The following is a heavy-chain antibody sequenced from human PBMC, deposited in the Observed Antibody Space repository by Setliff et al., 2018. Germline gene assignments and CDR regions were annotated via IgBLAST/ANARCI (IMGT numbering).Heavy chain of an antibody. CDR1: GGPISSSSYY. J-gene: IGHJ4*02. V-gene: IGHV4-39*01. CDR3: ARRHHTVTTNYFDY. Sequence: LSLTCSASGGPISSSSYYWVWIRQPPGKGLEWIGAIFYDGNSYYNPSLKGRVTMSVDTSKNQFSLKLSSVTAADTAVYYCARRHHTVTTNYFDYWGQGTLVTVSS. CDR2: IFYDGNS. D-gene: IGHD4-17*01.